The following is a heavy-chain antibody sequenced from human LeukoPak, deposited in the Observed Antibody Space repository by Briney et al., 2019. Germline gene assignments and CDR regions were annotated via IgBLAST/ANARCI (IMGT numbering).Heavy chain of an antibody. D-gene: IGHD6-19*01. CDR1: GGSISSYY. V-gene: IGHV4-4*07. CDR2: IYTSGST. Sequence: SETLSLTCTVSGGSISSYYWSWIRQPAGKGLEWIGRIYTSGSTNYNPSLKSRVTMSVDTSKNQFSLKLSSVTAADTAVYYCARDPVGGWPTYYYYGMDVWGQGTTVTVSS. CDR3: ARDPVGGWPTYYYYGMDV. J-gene: IGHJ6*02.